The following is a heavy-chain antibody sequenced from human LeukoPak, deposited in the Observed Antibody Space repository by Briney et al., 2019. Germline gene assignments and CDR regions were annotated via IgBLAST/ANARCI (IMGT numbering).Heavy chain of an antibody. CDR3: AKANSYGYLDY. CDR1: GFTFSDYY. J-gene: IGHJ4*02. Sequence: GGSLRLSCAASGFTFSDYYMSWIRQAPGKGLEWVSYISSSGSTIYYADSVKGRFTISRDNSKNTLYLQMNSLRAEDTAVYYCAKANSYGYLDYWGQGTLVTVSS. CDR2: ISSSGSTI. V-gene: IGHV3-11*04. D-gene: IGHD5-18*01.